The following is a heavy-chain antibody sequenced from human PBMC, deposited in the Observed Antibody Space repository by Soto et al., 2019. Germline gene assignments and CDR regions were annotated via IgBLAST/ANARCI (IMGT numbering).Heavy chain of an antibody. V-gene: IGHV4-61*01. D-gene: IGHD4-17*01. CDR2: IYYSGTT. Sequence: PSETLSLTCSVSGGSVSDKTYYWSWIRQSPGKGLERIGYIYYSGTTNYNPSLESRVTISVDTSKNQFSLRLDSVTAADTALYYCARTTAVPNTLRSRYYFDYWGQGTLVTVSS. J-gene: IGHJ4*02. CDR1: GGSVSDKTYY. CDR3: ARTTAVPNTLRSRYYFDY.